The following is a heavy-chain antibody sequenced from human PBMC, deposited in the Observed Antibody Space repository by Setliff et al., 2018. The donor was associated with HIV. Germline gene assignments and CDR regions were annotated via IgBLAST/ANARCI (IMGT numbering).Heavy chain of an antibody. CDR1: GFTVSSTY. V-gene: IGHV3-53*05. CDR3: ARLRLYNSALDY. D-gene: IGHD3-10*01. J-gene: IGHJ4*02. CDR2: IYSDGST. Sequence: GGSLRLSCAASGFTVSSTYMSWVRQAPGKGLEWVSTIYSDGSTYHADSVNGRFTLSRDISENALYLQIDSLRPEDTAVYYCARLRLYNSALDYWGQGTLVTVSS.